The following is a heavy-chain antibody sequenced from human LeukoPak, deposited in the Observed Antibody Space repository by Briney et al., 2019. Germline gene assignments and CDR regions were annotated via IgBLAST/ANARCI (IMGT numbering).Heavy chain of an antibody. CDR2: ISGSGGST. CDR3: AKSPHGSWWYYFDY. V-gene: IGHV3-23*01. J-gene: IGHJ4*02. CDR1: GFTFSRFA. D-gene: IGHD6-13*01. Sequence: GGSLRLSYAASGFTFSRFAMSWVRQAPGKGLEWVSAISGSGGSTYYADSVKGRFTISRDNSKNTLYLQMNSLRAEDTAVYYCAKSPHGSWWYYFDYWGQGTLVTVSS.